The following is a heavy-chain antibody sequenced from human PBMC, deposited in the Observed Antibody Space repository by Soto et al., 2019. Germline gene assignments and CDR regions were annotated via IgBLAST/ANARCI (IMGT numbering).Heavy chain of an antibody. V-gene: IGHV4-34*01. D-gene: IGHD6-13*01. J-gene: IGHJ5*02. CDR2: INHSGST. Sequence: TLSLSCAVYGGSFSGYYWSWIRQPPGKGLEWIGEINHSGSTNYNPSLKSRVTISVDTSKNQFSLKLSSVTAADTAVYYCASWVAAAGTLGNWFDPWGQGTLVTVSS. CDR3: ASWVAAAGTLGNWFDP. CDR1: GGSFSGYY.